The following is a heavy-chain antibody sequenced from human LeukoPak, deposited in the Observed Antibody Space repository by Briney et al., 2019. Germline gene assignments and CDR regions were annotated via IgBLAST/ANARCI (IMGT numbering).Heavy chain of an antibody. CDR2: ISGSDGST. Sequence: PGGSLRLSCAASGFTFNNYAMTWVRQAPGKGLEWVSSISGSDGSTYYADSVKGRFTISRDNSKNTLYLQMNSLRAEDTAVYYCAKDRKGSSGYYPFDYWGQGTLVTVSS. CDR1: GFTFNNYA. D-gene: IGHD3-22*01. J-gene: IGHJ4*02. CDR3: AKDRKGSSGYYPFDY. V-gene: IGHV3-23*01.